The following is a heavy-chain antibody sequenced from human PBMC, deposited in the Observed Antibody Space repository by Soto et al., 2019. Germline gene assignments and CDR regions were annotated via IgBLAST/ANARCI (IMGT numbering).Heavy chain of an antibody. CDR2: INAGNGNT. Sequence: QVQLVQSGAEVKKPGASVKVSCKASGYTFTSYAMHWVRQAPGQRLEWMGWINAGNGNTKYSQKFQGRVTITRDTSASTAYMERSSLRSEDTAVYYCATTVGYYYGMDVWGQGTTVTVSS. J-gene: IGHJ6*02. CDR1: GYTFTSYA. CDR3: ATTVGYYYGMDV. D-gene: IGHD4-17*01. V-gene: IGHV1-3*01.